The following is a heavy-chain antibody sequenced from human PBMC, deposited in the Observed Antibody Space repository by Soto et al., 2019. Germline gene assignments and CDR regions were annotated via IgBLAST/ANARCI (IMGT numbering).Heavy chain of an antibody. CDR2: TRNKANSYTT. J-gene: IGHJ4*02. Sequence: GGSLRLSCAASGFTFSDHYMDWVRQAPGKGLQWVGRTRNKANSYTTEYAASVKGRFTISRDDSKNSLYLQMNSLKTEDTAVYYCARVPIAAAVPYYFDYRGQGSSVTVSS. CDR3: ARVPIAAAVPYYFDY. V-gene: IGHV3-72*01. D-gene: IGHD6-13*01. CDR1: GFTFSDHY.